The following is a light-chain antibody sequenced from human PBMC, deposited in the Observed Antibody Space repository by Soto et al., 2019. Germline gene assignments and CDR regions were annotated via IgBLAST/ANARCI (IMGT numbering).Light chain of an antibody. V-gene: IGKV3-20*01. CDR2: GAS. J-gene: IGKJ4*01. CDR1: QSVSSSY. CDR3: QQYGSSPGLT. Sequence: EIVLTQSPGTLSLSPGERATLSCRASQSVSSSYLAWYQQKPGQAPRLLIYGASSRATGIPDRFSGSGSETNFTLTISRLEPEDCAVYYCQQYGSSPGLTCGGGTQVDIK.